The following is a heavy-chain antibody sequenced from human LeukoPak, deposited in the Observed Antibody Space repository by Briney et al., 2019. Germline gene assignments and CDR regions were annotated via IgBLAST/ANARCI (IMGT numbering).Heavy chain of an antibody. V-gene: IGHV4-30-2*06. Sequence: PSQTLSLTCTVSGGSVSSGDYYWSWIRQSPGRELEWIVDIDHDGDATHNPSLRSRIGTAIDTSKNQFSLRLNSVTAADTAVYYCARAEKVERATLTFNWVRPERRYYSGLDVWGQGSAVIVSS. J-gene: IGHJ6*02. CDR1: GGSVSSGDYY. CDR3: ARAEKVERATLTFNWVRPERRYYSGLDV. CDR2: IDHDGDA. D-gene: IGHD1-14*01.